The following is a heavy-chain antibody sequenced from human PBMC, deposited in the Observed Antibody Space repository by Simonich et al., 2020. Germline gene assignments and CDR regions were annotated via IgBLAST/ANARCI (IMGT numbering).Heavy chain of an antibody. D-gene: IGHD6-6*01. J-gene: IGHJ4*02. CDR2: NYYRGST. CDR3: ARWAYSSSYFDY. CDR1: GGSISSSSYY. Sequence: QLQLQESGPGLVKPSETLSLTCTVSGGSISSSSYYWGWLRQPPGKGLEWIGSNYYRGSTTYNPSHKSRVTISVDTSKNQFSLKLSSVTAADTAVYYCARWAYSSSYFDYWGQGTLVTVSS. V-gene: IGHV4-39*01.